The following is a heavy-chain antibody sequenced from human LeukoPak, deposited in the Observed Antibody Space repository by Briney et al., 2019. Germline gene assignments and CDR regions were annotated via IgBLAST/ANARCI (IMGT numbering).Heavy chain of an antibody. CDR1: GFTFSSYS. D-gene: IGHD2-2*02. CDR2: IKQDGSEE. CDR3: ARDGTRVPVAIHGGYFYYGLDV. J-gene: IGHJ6*02. V-gene: IGHV3-7*01. Sequence: GGSLRLSCAASGFTFSSYSMNWVRQAPGKGLEWVANIKQDGSEEYYVDSVKGRFTISRDNAKNSLFLQLNTLRTDDTAVYYCARDGTRVPVAIHGGYFYYGLDVWGQGTTVTVSS.